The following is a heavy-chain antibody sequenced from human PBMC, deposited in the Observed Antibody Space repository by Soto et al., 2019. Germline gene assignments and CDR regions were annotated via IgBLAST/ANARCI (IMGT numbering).Heavy chain of an antibody. D-gene: IGHD3-10*01. Sequence: GGSLRLSCAASGFTFNIYAMNRVRQAPGKGLEWVAVIWYDGSVKDYADSMKGRFTISRDNSQNTLYLQMNSLRAEDTAVYYCARDGRDYGSGSYPIDYWGQGTLVTVSS. CDR2: IWYDGSVK. CDR3: ARDGRDYGSGSYPIDY. J-gene: IGHJ4*02. V-gene: IGHV3-33*01. CDR1: GFTFNIYA.